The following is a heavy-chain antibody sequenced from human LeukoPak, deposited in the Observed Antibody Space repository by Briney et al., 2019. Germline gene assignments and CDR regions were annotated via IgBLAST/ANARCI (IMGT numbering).Heavy chain of an antibody. CDR2: IYTSGST. D-gene: IGHD3-10*01. CDR3: ARAPRGHYGSGSYRDYYYYYGMDV. V-gene: IGHV4-4*07. Sequence: PSETLSLTCTVSGGSISSYYWSWIRQPAGKGLEWIGRIYTSGSTNYNPSLKSRVTMSVDTSKNQFSLKLSSVAAADTAVYYCARAPRGHYGSGSYRDYYYYYGMDVWGQGTTVTVSS. CDR1: GGSISSYY. J-gene: IGHJ6*02.